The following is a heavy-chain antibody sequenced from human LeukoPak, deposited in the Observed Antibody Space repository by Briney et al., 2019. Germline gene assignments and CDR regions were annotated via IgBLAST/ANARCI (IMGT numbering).Heavy chain of an antibody. D-gene: IGHD5-12*01. J-gene: IGHJ3*02. CDR2: ISGSGSST. V-gene: IGHV3-23*01. CDR3: AGQLATKGEWAFDI. Sequence: PGGSLRLSCAASGFTFSSYGMSWVRQAPGKGLEWVSAISGSGSSTYYADSVQGRFTISRDNSKNTLYLQMNSLRAEDTAVYYCAGQLATKGEWAFDIWGQGTLVTVSS. CDR1: GFTFSSYG.